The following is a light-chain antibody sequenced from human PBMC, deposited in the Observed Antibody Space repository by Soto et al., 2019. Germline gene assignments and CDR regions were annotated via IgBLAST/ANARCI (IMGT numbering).Light chain of an antibody. CDR3: SSYTSSSTLYV. CDR2: EVS. J-gene: IGLJ1*01. Sequence: QSALAQPASVSGSPGQSITISCTGTSSDVGGYNYVSWYQQHPGKAPKLIIYEVSNRPSGVSNRFSGSKSGDTASLTLSGLHAEDEADFYCSSYTSSSTLYVFGTGTKV. V-gene: IGLV2-14*01. CDR1: SSDVGGYNY.